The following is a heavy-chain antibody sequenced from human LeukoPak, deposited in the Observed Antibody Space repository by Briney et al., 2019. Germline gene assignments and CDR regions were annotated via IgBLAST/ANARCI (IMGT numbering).Heavy chain of an antibody. V-gene: IGHV1-18*01. CDR2: ISAYNGNT. J-gene: IGHJ6*02. CDR3: ARASRALYGMDV. CDR1: GGTFSSYG. Sequence: ASVKVSCKASGGTFSSYGISWVRQAPGQGLEWMGWISAYNGNTNYAQKLQGRVTMTTDTSTSTAYMELRSLRSDDTAVYYCARASRALYGMDVWGQGTTVTVSS.